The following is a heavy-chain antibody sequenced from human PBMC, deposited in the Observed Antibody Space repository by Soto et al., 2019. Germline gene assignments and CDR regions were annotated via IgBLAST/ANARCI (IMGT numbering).Heavy chain of an antibody. V-gene: IGHV3-23*01. J-gene: IGHJ4*02. CDR2: ISGSGGNT. Sequence: EVQLLESGGGLVRTGGSLRLSCAAFGFTFSNYAMTWVRQAPGKGLEWVSVISGSGGNTYYADSVKGRFTISRDNSQNTLSLQMHSLRAEDTAVYYCANRTMSSVWPFDYWGQGTLVTVSS. CDR3: ANRTMSSVWPFDY. D-gene: IGHD6-19*01. CDR1: GFTFSNYA.